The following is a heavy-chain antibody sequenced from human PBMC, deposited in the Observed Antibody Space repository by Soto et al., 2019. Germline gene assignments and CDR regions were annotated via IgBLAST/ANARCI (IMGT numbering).Heavy chain of an antibody. J-gene: IGHJ6*02. Sequence: QVQLQESGPGLVKPSQTLSLTCTVSGASISSGDYYWTWIRQPPGKGLEWIGYIYYSGTTYYNPSLKSRVSISLDASKNRFSLKLTSVTAADTGVYYCALRFATAWGQGTTVTVSS. CDR3: ALRFATA. D-gene: IGHD5-12*01. CDR1: GASISSGDYY. CDR2: IYYSGTT. V-gene: IGHV4-30-4*01.